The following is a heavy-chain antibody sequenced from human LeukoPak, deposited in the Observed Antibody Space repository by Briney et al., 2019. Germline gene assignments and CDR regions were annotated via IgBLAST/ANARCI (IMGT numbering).Heavy chain of an antibody. CDR2: IYYSGST. CDR1: GGSISSGDYY. CDR3: ALTEVVADTPYY. J-gene: IGHJ4*02. V-gene: IGHV4-30-4*08. D-gene: IGHD2-15*01. Sequence: SQTLSLTCTVSGGSISSGDYYWSWIRQPPGKGLEWIGYIYYSGSTYYNPSLKSRVTISVDTSKNQFSLKLSSVSAADTAVYYCALTEVVADTPYYWGQGTLVTVSS.